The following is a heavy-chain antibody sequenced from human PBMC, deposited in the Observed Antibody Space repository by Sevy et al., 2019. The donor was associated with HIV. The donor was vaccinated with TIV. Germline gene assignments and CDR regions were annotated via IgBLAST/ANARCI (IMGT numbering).Heavy chain of an antibody. CDR1: GGSFSRYY. CDR3: ARSYSGYEGHQYYFDY. V-gene: IGHV4-59*01. D-gene: IGHD5-12*01. Sequence: SETLSLTCTVSGGSFSRYYWSWIRQPPGKGLEWIGYIYYSGSTNYNPSLKSRVTISVDTSKNQFSLKLSSVTAADTAVYYCARSYSGYEGHQYYFDYWGQGTLVTVSS. CDR2: IYYSGST. J-gene: IGHJ4*02.